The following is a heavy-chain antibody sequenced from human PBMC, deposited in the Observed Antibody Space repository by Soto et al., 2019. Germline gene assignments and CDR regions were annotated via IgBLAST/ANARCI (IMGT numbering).Heavy chain of an antibody. CDR3: ARDPTYYYDSSGYPQGAFDM. CDR1: GFTFSSYG. V-gene: IGHV3-33*01. Sequence: GALRLSWAASGFTFSSYGRHLVRQAPGKGLEWVAVIWYDGSNKYYADSVKGRFTISRDNSKNTPYLQMNSLRAEDTAVYYCARDPTYYYDSSGYPQGAFDMWGHGTMVTVSS. J-gene: IGHJ3*02. D-gene: IGHD3-22*01. CDR2: IWYDGSNK.